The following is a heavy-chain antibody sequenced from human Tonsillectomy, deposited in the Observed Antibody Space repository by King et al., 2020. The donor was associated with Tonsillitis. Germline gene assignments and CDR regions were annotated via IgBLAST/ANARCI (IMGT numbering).Heavy chain of an antibody. J-gene: IGHJ3*02. CDR1: GYTFTSYA. CDR3: ARELDDILPGYYTPLAFDI. D-gene: IGHD3-9*01. V-gene: IGHV1-3*01. Sequence: QLVQSGAEVKKPGASVKVSCKASGYTFTSYAMHWVRQAPGQRLEWMGWINAGNGNTKYSQKFQGRVTITRDTSASTAYMELSSLRSEDTAVYYCARELDDILPGYYTPLAFDIWGQGTMVTVSS. CDR2: INAGNGNT.